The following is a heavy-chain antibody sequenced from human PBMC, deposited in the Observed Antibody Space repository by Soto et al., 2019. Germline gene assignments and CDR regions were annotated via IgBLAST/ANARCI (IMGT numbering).Heavy chain of an antibody. CDR1: GGTFSSYA. J-gene: IGHJ5*02. D-gene: IGHD6-6*01. V-gene: IGHV1-69*13. CDR3: ARAVYSSSPIGGNWFDP. Sequence: SVKVSCKASGGTFSSYAISWVRQAPGQGLEWMGGIIPIFGTANYAQKFQGRVTITADESTSTAYMELSSLRSEDTAVYYCARAVYSSSPIGGNWFDPWGQGTLVTVS. CDR2: IIPIFGTA.